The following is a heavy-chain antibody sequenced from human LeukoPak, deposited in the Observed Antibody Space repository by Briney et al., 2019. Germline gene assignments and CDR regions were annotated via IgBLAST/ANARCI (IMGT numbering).Heavy chain of an antibody. J-gene: IGHJ5*02. Sequence: ASVKVSCKVSGYTLTELSMHWVRQAPGKGLEWMGGFDPEDGETIYAQNFQGRVTMTEDTSTDTAHMELNNLTSEDTAVYYCVRFAAGPDPYYPWGQGTLVTVSS. D-gene: IGHD6-25*01. V-gene: IGHV1-24*01. CDR1: GYTLTELS. CDR3: VRFAAGPDPYYP. CDR2: FDPEDGET.